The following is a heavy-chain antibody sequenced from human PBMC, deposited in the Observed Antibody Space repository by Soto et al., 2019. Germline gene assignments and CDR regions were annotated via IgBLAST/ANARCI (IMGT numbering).Heavy chain of an antibody. CDR2: IYYSGST. D-gene: IGHD5-18*01. J-gene: IGHJ4*02. Sequence: QVQLQESGPGLVKPSETLSLTCTVSGGSISSYYWSWIRQSPGKGLEWIGYIYYSGSTKYNPSLKSRVTISVDTSKNQVSLKLSSVTAADTAVYYCARGRGDTAMAWYYWGQGTLVTVSS. CDR3: ARGRGDTAMAWYY. V-gene: IGHV4-59*01. CDR1: GGSISSYY.